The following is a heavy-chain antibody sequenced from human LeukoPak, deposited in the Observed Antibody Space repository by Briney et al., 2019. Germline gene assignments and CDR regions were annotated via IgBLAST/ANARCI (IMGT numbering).Heavy chain of an antibody. CDR2: INSDGSST. J-gene: IGHJ4*02. CDR3: ARAYATAMADY. V-gene: IGHV3-74*01. CDR1: GFTFSSYW. D-gene: IGHD5-18*01. Sequence: PGGSLRLSCAASGFTFSSYWMHWVRQAPGKGLVWVSRINSDGSSTTYADSVKGRFTISRDDARNTLYLQMNSLRAEDTAVYYCARAYATAMADYWGQGTLVTVSS.